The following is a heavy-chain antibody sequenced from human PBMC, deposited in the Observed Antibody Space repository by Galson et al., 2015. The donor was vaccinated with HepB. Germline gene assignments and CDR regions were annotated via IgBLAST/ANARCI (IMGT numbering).Heavy chain of an antibody. D-gene: IGHD6-13*01. Sequence: SGAEVKKLGESLRISCKGSGYSFTSYWISWVRQMPGKGLEWMGMIDPSDAYTFYSPSFQGHVTISVDKSITTAYLQWSSLKASDTAMYYCARLGRVAAADLYWYFDLWGRGTLVTVSS. V-gene: IGHV5-10-1*01. CDR3: ARLGRVAAADLYWYFDL. CDR1: GYSFTSYW. J-gene: IGHJ2*01. CDR2: IDPSDAYT.